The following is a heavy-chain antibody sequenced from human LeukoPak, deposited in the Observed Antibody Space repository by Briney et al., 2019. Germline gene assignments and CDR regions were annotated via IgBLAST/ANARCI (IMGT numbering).Heavy chain of an antibody. V-gene: IGHV1-69*13. Sequence: GASVKVSCKASGGTFSRHAISWVRQAPGQGLEWMGGITPMFGTANYAQKFQGRVTITADEPTSTAYMELSSLRSEDTAVYYCVRDGSYYDSSGYYYLYWGQGTLVTVSS. J-gene: IGHJ4*02. CDR2: ITPMFGTA. D-gene: IGHD3-22*01. CDR1: GGTFSRHA. CDR3: VRDGSYYDSSGYYYLY.